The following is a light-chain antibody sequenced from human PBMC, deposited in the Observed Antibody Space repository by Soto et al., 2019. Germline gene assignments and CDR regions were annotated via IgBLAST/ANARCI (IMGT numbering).Light chain of an antibody. V-gene: IGKV3-11*01. J-gene: IGKJ4*01. Sequence: EIVLTQSPATLSLSPGERATLSCRASQSVNNYLAWYQQKPGQAPRLLIYDASSRATDIPAKFSGSGSGTDFTLTISSLEPEDFATYYCHQRNNWPLTVGGGTKVDIK. CDR2: DAS. CDR3: HQRNNWPLT. CDR1: QSVNNY.